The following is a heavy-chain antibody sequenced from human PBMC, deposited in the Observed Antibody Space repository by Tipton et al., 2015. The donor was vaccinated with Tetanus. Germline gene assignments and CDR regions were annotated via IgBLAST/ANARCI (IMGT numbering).Heavy chain of an antibody. V-gene: IGHV5-51*01. CDR3: ASFSDGYFDY. D-gene: IGHD2-15*01. CDR1: GYSFSSYY. Sequence: QLVQSGVEVKKPGESLRISCQASGYSFSSYYIAWVRQMPGRGLEWMGFIHPGESTTTYSPSFQGRVTFSADESISTAYLQWSSLKASDTAIYYCASFSDGYFDYWGQGTLVTVSS. J-gene: IGHJ4*02. CDR2: IHPGESTT.